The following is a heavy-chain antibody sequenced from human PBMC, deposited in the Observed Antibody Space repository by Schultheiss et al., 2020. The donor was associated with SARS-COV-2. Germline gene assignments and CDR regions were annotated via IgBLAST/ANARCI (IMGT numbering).Heavy chain of an antibody. CDR3: AREMRITIFGVVTTYYYYGMDV. V-gene: IGHV3-21*01. CDR2: ISSSSSYI. J-gene: IGHJ6*02. D-gene: IGHD3-3*01. CDR1: GFTFSSYS. Sequence: GGSLRLSCAASGFTFSSYSMNWVRQAPGKGLEWVSSISSSSSYIYYADSVKGRFTISRDNSKNTLYLQMNSLRAEDTAVYYCAREMRITIFGVVTTYYYYGMDVWGQGTTVTVSS.